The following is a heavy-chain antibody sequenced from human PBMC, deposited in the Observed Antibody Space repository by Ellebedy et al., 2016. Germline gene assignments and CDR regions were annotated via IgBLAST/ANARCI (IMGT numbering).Heavy chain of an antibody. CDR3: AADRSGYLDH. CDR1: GFPFSVYW. Sequence: GGSLRLSXAASGFPFSVYWMSWLRQVPGKGLQWVANIRQDGREEYYVDSVRGRYTISRDNANNSLFLQMNSLRVDDTAVYYCAADRSGYLDHWGQGNLVSVSS. CDR2: IRQDGREE. J-gene: IGHJ4*02. V-gene: IGHV3-7*01. D-gene: IGHD2-15*01.